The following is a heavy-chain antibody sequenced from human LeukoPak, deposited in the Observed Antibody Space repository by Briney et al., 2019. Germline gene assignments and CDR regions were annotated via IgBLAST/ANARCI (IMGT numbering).Heavy chain of an antibody. CDR2: ISGGGDKA. CDR3: AKDLALAGTGGGFDV. CDR1: GFTFTTYA. Sequence: PGGSLRLSCAASGFTFTTYAINWARQAPGKGLEWVSGISGGGDKAFYADSVNGRFTISRDNSENTVSLQMRSLRAEDTALYYCAKDLALAGTGGGFDVWGQGTRVAVSS. J-gene: IGHJ3*01. D-gene: IGHD6-19*01. V-gene: IGHV3-23*01.